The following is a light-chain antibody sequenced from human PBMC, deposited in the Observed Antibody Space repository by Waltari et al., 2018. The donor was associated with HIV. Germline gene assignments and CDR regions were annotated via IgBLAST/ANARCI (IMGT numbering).Light chain of an antibody. J-gene: IGLJ3*02. Sequence: QSALTPPPSASGSPGPSVTISCTGTRSHVGGYNYVSWYQQHPGKAPKLMIYEVSKRPSGVPDRFSGSKSGNTASLTVSGLQAEDEADYYCNSYAGSNNWVFGGGTKLTVL. CDR3: NSYAGSNNWV. CDR1: RSHVGGYNY. CDR2: EVS. V-gene: IGLV2-8*01.